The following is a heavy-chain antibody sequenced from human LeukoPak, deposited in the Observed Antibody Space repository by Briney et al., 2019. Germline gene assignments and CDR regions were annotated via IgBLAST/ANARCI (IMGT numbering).Heavy chain of an antibody. J-gene: IGHJ5*02. CDR1: GGSFSGYY. D-gene: IGHD3-10*01. CDR3: ARGNRRHYYGSGPIVASTKGWFDP. Sequence: SSETLSLTCAVYGGSFSGYYWSWIRQPPGKGLEWIGEINHSGSTNYNPSLKSRVTISVDTSKNQFSLKLSSVTAADTAVYYCARGNRRHYYGSGPIVASTKGWFDPWGQGTLVTVSS. V-gene: IGHV4-34*01. CDR2: INHSGST.